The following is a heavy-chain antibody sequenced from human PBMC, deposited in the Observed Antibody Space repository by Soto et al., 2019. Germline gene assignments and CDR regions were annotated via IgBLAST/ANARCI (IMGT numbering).Heavy chain of an antibody. D-gene: IGHD4-17*01. V-gene: IGHV3-30*18. CDR1: GFTFSSYG. CDR2: ISYDGSNK. J-gene: IGHJ4*02. Sequence: QVQLVDSGGGVVQPGRSLRLSCAASGFTFSSYGMHWVRQAPGKGLAWVAVISYDGSNKSYAVSVKGRFTTSRDNSKHTLDLQMNSLRAEDTAVYYCAKLPTTVTASFDFWGQGTLVPVSS. CDR3: AKLPTTVTASFDF.